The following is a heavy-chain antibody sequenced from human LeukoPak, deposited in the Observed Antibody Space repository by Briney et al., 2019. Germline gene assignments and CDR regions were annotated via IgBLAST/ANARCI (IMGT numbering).Heavy chain of an antibody. CDR1: GFSICSGYY. V-gene: IGHV4-38-2*01. D-gene: IGHD6-13*01. CDR2: IYHSGST. Sequence: SETLSLTCAVSGFSICSGYYWGWIRQPPGKGLEWIGSIYHSGSTYYNPSLKSRVTISVDTSKNQFSLKLSSVTAADTAVYYCARGIAAAGTGYWGQGTLVTVSS. J-gene: IGHJ4*02. CDR3: ARGIAAAGTGY.